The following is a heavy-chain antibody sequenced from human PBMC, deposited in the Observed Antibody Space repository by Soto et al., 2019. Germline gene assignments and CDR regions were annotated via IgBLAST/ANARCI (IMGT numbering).Heavy chain of an antibody. J-gene: IGHJ5*02. V-gene: IGHV3-48*02. Sequence: GSLRLSCEASGFTFSGYSMNWVRQAPGKGLEWISYISSNSGTIYYADSVRGRFTISRDNAKNSLYLQMNSLRDEDTALYYCAKENYGSGVPGPWGQGTLVTVSS. CDR3: AKENYGSGVPGP. D-gene: IGHD3-10*01. CDR2: ISSNSGTI. CDR1: GFTFSGYS.